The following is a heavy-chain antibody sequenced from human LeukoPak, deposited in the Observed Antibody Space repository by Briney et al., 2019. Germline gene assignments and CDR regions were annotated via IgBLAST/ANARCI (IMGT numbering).Heavy chain of an antibody. Sequence: SVKVSCKASGGTLSRHVVSWVRQAPGQGLEWMGGIILISPTANYAQKFQDRVTITMDESTAYMELSSLRSEDTAVYYCATGRVSDTTLVSWFYTWGQGSLVTVSS. V-gene: IGHV1-69*05. CDR2: IILISPTA. D-gene: IGHD5-18*01. CDR3: ATGRVSDTTLVSWFYT. J-gene: IGHJ5*02. CDR1: GGTLSRHV.